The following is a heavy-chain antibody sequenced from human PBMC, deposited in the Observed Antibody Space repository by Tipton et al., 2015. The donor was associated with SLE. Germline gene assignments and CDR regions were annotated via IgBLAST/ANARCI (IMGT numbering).Heavy chain of an antibody. CDR1: GFTFNRYA. Sequence: SLRLSCVASGFTFNRYAMSWVRQAPGKGLEWVSVIYHDHSTSYADSVKSRFTISRDNAKNTLYLQADSLRTEDTAVYYCAKFGDWGDLFFDFWGQGTLVTVSS. D-gene: IGHD7-27*01. CDR3: AKFGDWGDLFFDF. CDR2: IYHDHST. J-gene: IGHJ4*02. V-gene: IGHV3-23*03.